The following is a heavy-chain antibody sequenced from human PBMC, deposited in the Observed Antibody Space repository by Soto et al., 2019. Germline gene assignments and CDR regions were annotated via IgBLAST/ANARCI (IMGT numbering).Heavy chain of an antibody. CDR3: ARRIGGVTTGHWWFDP. V-gene: IGHV5-51*01. Sequence: ESQKISIKGSGYSLTRYWIGWVRQIPGKGLEWMGIIYPGDSDTRYSPSFQGQVTISADKSISTAYLQWSSLKASDTAMYYCARRIGGVTTGHWWFDPWGQGTLVTVSS. CDR1: GYSLTRYW. D-gene: IGHD4-17*01. J-gene: IGHJ5*02. CDR2: IYPGDSDT.